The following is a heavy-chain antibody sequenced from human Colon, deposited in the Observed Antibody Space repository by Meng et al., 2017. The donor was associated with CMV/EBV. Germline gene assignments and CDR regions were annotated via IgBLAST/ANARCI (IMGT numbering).Heavy chain of an antibody. Sequence: SCAASGFVFSHYSIRWVRQAPGKGLEWVSHIDYQAGVNKHYADSVRGRFTISRDNSRNTVFLQMNSLGAEDTALYFCTTWISSHFDYWGQGTLVTVSS. J-gene: IGHJ4*02. CDR3: TTWISSHFDY. V-gene: IGHV3-23*03. CDR1: GFVFSHYS. D-gene: IGHD5-12*01. CDR2: IDYQAGVNK.